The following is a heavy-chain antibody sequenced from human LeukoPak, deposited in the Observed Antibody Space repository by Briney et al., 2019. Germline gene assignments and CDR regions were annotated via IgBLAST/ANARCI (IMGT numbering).Heavy chain of an antibody. CDR2: IYYSGST. V-gene: IGHV4-59*01. Sequence: PSGTLSLTCPVSGGSISSYYWSWIGQPPGKGLEWIGYIYYSGSTNYNPSLKSRGTISVDTSKNQFSLKLSSVTAADTAVYYCARNKMDYGDYYYFDYWGQGTLVTVSS. CDR1: GGSISSYY. J-gene: IGHJ4*02. CDR3: ARNKMDYGDYYYFDY. D-gene: IGHD4-17*01.